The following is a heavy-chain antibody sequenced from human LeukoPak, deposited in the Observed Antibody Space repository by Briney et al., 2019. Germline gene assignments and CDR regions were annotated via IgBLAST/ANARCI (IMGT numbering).Heavy chain of an antibody. J-gene: IGHJ4*02. Sequence: GESLKISCKGSGYSFTNYWIAWVRQMPGKGLEWMGIIYPGDSDTRYSPSFQGQVTISADKSISTAYLQWSSLKASDTAMYYCARLELVRGVIRHFDYWGQGTLVTVSS. V-gene: IGHV5-51*01. CDR3: ARLELVRGVIRHFDY. D-gene: IGHD3-10*01. CDR2: IYPGDSDT. CDR1: GYSFTNYW.